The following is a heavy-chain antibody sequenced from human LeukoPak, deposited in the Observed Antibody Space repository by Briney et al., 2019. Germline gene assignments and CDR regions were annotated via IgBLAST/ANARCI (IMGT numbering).Heavy chain of an antibody. D-gene: IGHD4-23*01. Sequence: GGSLRLSCEASGFTFSNYAMLWVRQAPGKGLEWVAVISYDGSNKYYAESVKGRFTISRDNSKNTLYLQMNSLRVEDTALYYCARVRSVGGNPHAFNIWGQGTMVTVSS. CDR3: ARVRSVGGNPHAFNI. CDR2: ISYDGSNK. J-gene: IGHJ3*02. V-gene: IGHV3-30*04. CDR1: GFTFSNYA.